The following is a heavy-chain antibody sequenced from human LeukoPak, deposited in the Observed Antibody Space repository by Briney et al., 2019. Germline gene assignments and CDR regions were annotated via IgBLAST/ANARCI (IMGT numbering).Heavy chain of an antibody. D-gene: IGHD4-17*01. J-gene: IGHJ3*01. CDR3: AKDPNGDYIGAFDF. V-gene: IGHV3-23*01. CDR2: IKGSGSYT. CDR1: GFTFNNYA. Sequence: GGSLRLSCAGSGFTFNNYAMIWVRQAQGKGLEWVSAIKGSGSYTKNADSVTGRFTISRDNSKNMLYLQMNSLTADDTAIYYCAKDPNGDYIGAFDFGGQGTMVTVSS.